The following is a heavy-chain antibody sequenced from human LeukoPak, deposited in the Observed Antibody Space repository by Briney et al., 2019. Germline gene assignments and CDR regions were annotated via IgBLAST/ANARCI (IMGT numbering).Heavy chain of an antibody. CDR3: ASAYSSGWYFDY. V-gene: IGHV1-46*01. Sequence: ASVKVSFKASGYTFINYYMHWVRQAPGQGPEGMGIINPSGGSTSYAQKFQGRVTMTRDTSTSTVYMELSSLRSEDTAVYYCASAYSSGWYFDYWGQGNLVTVSS. J-gene: IGHJ4*02. D-gene: IGHD6-19*01. CDR2: INPSGGST. CDR1: GYTFINYY.